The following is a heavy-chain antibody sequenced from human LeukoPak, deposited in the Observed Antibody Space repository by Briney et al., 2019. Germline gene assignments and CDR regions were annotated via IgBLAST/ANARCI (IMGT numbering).Heavy chain of an antibody. CDR3: AREGLQGWFDS. CDR1: GGSIGSYY. D-gene: IGHD2-15*01. CDR2: IYYSGST. Sequence: PSETLSLTCTVSGGSIGSYYWSWIRQPPGKGLEWIGYIYYSGSTNYNPSLKSRVTISVDTSKNQFSLKLTSVTAADTAVYYCAREGLQGWFDSWGQGTLVTVSS. J-gene: IGHJ5*01. V-gene: IGHV4-59*01.